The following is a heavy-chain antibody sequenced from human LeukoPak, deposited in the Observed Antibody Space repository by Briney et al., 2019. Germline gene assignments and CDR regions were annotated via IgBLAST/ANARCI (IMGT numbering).Heavy chain of an antibody. V-gene: IGHV3-15*01. Sequence: GGSLRLSCAASGFTFSNAWMSWVRQAPGKGLDWVGRIKSKTDGGTTDYAAPVKGRFTISRDDSKNTLYLQMNSLKTEDTAVYYCTTESPYCSGGSCYSWDYWGQGTLVTVSS. J-gene: IGHJ4*02. D-gene: IGHD2-15*01. CDR3: TTESPYCSGGSCYSWDY. CDR2: IKSKTDGGTT. CDR1: GFTFSNAW.